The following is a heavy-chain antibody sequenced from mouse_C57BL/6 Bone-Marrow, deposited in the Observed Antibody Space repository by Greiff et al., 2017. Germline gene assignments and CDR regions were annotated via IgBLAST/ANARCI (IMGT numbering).Heavy chain of an antibody. Sequence: QVHVKQSGAELVRPGASVKLSCKASGYTFTDYYINWVKQRPGQGLEWIARIYPGSGNTYYNEKFKGKATLTAEKSSSTAYMQLSSLTSEDSAVYFCASYYGSSFAWFAYWGQGTLVTVSA. J-gene: IGHJ3*01. CDR2: IYPGSGNT. CDR3: ASYYGSSFAWFAY. CDR1: GYTFTDYY. D-gene: IGHD1-1*01. V-gene: IGHV1-76*01.